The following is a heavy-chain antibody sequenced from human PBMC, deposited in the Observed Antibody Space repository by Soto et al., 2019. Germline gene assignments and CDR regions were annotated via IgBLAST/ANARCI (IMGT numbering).Heavy chain of an antibody. CDR1: AFKFSDYY. Sequence: GGSLRLSCAASAFKFSDYYMSWVRQAPGKGLEWVSYISGSGDVIYYADSVKGRFTISRDNDNKSVHLQMDTLRAEDTALYYCARAPDCGEGSCYRHFDLWGQGTRVTVCS. CDR2: ISGSGDVI. J-gene: IGHJ4*02. CDR3: ARAPDCGEGSCYRHFDL. V-gene: IGHV3-11*01. D-gene: IGHD2-15*01.